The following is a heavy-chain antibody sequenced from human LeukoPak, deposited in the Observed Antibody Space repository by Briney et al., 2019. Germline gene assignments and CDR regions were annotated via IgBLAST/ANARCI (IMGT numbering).Heavy chain of an antibody. CDR2: IYYSGST. Sequence: SETLSLTCTVSGGSISSSSYYWGWIRQPPGKGLEWIGSIYYSGSTYYNPSLKSRVTISVDTSKNQFSLKLSSVTAADTAVYYCARTYYDILTGSRQHDAFDIWGQGTMVTVSS. D-gene: IGHD3-9*01. CDR3: ARTYYDILTGSRQHDAFDI. J-gene: IGHJ3*02. V-gene: IGHV4-39*01. CDR1: GGSISSSSYY.